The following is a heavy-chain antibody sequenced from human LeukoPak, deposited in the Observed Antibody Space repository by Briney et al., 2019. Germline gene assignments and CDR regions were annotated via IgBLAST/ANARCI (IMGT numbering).Heavy chain of an antibody. V-gene: IGHV3-53*01. Sequence: GGSLRLSCAASGFTVSSNSMSWVRQAPGKGLEWVSVINSGGGTYYTDSVKGRFTISRDNSKNTLYLQMNSLRAEDTAVYYCARDQHDYSNPLTCWGQGTLVTVSS. CDR1: GFTVSSNS. D-gene: IGHD4-11*01. CDR3: ARDQHDYSNPLTC. J-gene: IGHJ4*02. CDR2: INSGGGT.